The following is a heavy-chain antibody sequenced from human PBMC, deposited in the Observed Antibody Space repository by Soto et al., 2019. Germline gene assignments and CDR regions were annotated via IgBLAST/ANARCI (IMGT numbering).Heavy chain of an antibody. D-gene: IGHD3-9*01. V-gene: IGHV3-23*01. CDR3: AKDNGDKLRYFDWLLNYFDY. CDR2: ISGSGGST. J-gene: IGHJ4*02. CDR1: GFTFSSYA. Sequence: EVQLLESGGGLVQPGGSLRLSCAASGFTFSSYAMSWVRQAPGKGLEWVSAISGSGGSTYYADSVKGRFTISRDNSKNALYLQRNSLRAEDTAVYYCAKDNGDKLRYFDWLLNYFDYWGQGTLVTVSS.